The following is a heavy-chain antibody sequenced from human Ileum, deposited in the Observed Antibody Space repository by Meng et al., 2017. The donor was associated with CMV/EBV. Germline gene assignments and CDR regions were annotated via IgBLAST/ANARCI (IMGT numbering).Heavy chain of an antibody. D-gene: IGHD1-1*01. CDR1: GFICIDYY. V-gene: IGHV1-2*02. CDR3: ARDSKEVGTYFDF. CDR2: INLNNGDT. Sequence: KTSGFICIDYYIHWVRQAPGQGLEWMAYINLNNGDTRYSEKFQGRVTVTRDTSITTAYMDLYRLTSDDTALYYCARDSKEVGTYFDFWGQGTLVTVSS. J-gene: IGHJ4*02.